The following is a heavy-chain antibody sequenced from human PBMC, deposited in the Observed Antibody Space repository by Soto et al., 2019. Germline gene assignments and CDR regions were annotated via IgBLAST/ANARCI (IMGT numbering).Heavy chain of an antibody. CDR2: ISGKSTYT. CDR1: GFNIGDYY. CDR3: ARARNYYAPLSHTWFGP. V-gene: IGHV3-11*06. J-gene: IGHJ5*02. Sequence: GGALRLSCAGFGFNIGDYYMSWIRQGPGKGVEWVSYISGKSTYTNYVDSVKGRFTVSRDNAKNSLFLQMNGLRVEDTALYYCARARNYYAPLSHTWFGPWGQATLLTVSS. D-gene: IGHD3-10*01.